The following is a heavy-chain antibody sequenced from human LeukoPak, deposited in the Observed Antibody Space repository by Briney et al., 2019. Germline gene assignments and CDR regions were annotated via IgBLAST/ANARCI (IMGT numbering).Heavy chain of an antibody. CDR3: AKDKRQMAGSGWFFDY. Sequence: GGSLRLSCAASGFTFSSYGMHWVRQAPGKGLEWVAFIRYDGSNKYYADSVKGRFTISRDNSKNTLYLQMNSLRAEDTAVYYCAKDKRQMAGSGWFFDYWGQGTLVTVSS. V-gene: IGHV3-30*02. CDR1: GFTFSSYG. J-gene: IGHJ4*02. D-gene: IGHD6-19*01. CDR2: IRYDGSNK.